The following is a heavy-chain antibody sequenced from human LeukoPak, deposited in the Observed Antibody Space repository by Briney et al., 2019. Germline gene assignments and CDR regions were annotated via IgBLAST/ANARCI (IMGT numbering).Heavy chain of an antibody. CDR1: GYTFSTYP. V-gene: IGHV7-4-1*02. J-gene: IGHJ6*02. D-gene: IGHD6-19*01. Sequence: ASVKVSCKASGYTFSTYPMNWVRQAPGQGLEWMGWINANTGNPTYAQGFTGRFVFSLDTSVSTAYLQISSLKAEDTAVYYCARSEDRIAVAGRPAYYYYGMDVWGQGTTVTVSS. CDR3: ARSEDRIAVAGRPAYYYYGMDV. CDR2: INANTGNP.